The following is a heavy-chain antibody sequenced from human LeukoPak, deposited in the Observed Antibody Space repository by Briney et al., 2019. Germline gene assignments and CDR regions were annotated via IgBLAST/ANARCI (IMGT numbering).Heavy chain of an antibody. V-gene: IGHV3-21*01. D-gene: IGHD3-16*01. J-gene: IGHJ4*02. CDR3: ARDYFWEQYYFDY. CDR2: ISSSTSYK. Sequence: GGSLRLSCAASGFTFSNYNMNWVRQAPGKGLERVSSISSSTSYKNYADSVKGRFTISRDNAKNSLYLQMNSLRAEDTAVYYCARDYFWEQYYFDYWGQETLVTVSS. CDR1: GFTFSNYN.